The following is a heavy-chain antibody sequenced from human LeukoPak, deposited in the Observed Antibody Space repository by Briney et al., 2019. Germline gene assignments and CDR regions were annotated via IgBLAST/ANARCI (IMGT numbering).Heavy chain of an antibody. Sequence: PGRSLRLSCAASGFTFSNYGMHWVRQAPGKGLEWLAVVWYDDAVKNYADSVKGRFTISRDNSKNTLYLQMNSLRPEDTGFYYCAKTHGPYCSGGTCFDHYYYMDVWGKGTTVTVSS. CDR2: VWYDDAVK. D-gene: IGHD2-15*01. V-gene: IGHV3-33*06. CDR1: GFTFSNYG. CDR3: AKTHGPYCSGGTCFDHYYYMDV. J-gene: IGHJ6*03.